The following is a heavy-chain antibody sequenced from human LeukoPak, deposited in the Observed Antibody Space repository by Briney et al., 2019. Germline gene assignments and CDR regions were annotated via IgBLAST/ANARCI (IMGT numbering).Heavy chain of an antibody. J-gene: IGHJ4*02. CDR2: IKSKADGGAK. D-gene: IGHD4-23*01. CDR3: TTAPYDGKDY. V-gene: IGHV3-15*01. CDR1: RFTFSIAW. Sequence: KPGGSLRLSCEASRFTFSIAWMSWVRQAPGKGLEWVGRIKSKADGGAKDYAAPVKGRFSVSRDDSRNIFYLQMDSLKTEDTAVYYCTTAPYDGKDYWGQGTPVTVSS.